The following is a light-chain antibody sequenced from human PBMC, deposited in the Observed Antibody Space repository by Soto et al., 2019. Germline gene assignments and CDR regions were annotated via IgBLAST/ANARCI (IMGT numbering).Light chain of an antibody. Sequence: EIVMTQSPATLSVSPGERATLSCRASQSVSDNLAWYQQQPGQAPTLLIYGATTRATGIPARFSGSGSGTEFTLTISSLQSEVFAVYYCQQSNNWPYTFGQGTKLDIK. J-gene: IGKJ2*01. CDR1: QSVSDN. V-gene: IGKV3-15*01. CDR2: GAT. CDR3: QQSNNWPYT.